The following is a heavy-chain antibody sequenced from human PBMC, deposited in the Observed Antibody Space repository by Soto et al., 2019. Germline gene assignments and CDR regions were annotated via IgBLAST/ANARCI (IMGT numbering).Heavy chain of an antibody. CDR2: IIPIFGTA. CDR1: GGTFSSYA. Sequence: ASVKVSCKASGGTFSSYASSWVRQAPGQGLEWMGGIIPIFGTANYAQKFQGRVTITADESTSTAYMELSSLRSEDTAVYYCARYQVAAAGKLRETDYYYYYGMDVWGQGTTVTVCS. V-gene: IGHV1-69*13. D-gene: IGHD6-13*01. J-gene: IGHJ6*02. CDR3: ARYQVAAAGKLRETDYYYYYGMDV.